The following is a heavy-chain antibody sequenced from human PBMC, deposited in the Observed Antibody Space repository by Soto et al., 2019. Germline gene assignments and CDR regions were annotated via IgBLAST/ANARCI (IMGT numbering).Heavy chain of an antibody. CDR2: IIPIFGTA. Sequence: SVKVSCKASGGTFSSYAISWVRQAPGQGLEWMGGIIPIFGTANYAQKFQGRVTITADESTSTAYMELSSLRSEDTAVYYCARLYYDYVWGSYRYSFPHVWGQGTTVTVSS. D-gene: IGHD3-16*02. V-gene: IGHV1-69*13. CDR3: ARLYYDYVWGSYRYSFPHV. J-gene: IGHJ6*02. CDR1: GGTFSSYA.